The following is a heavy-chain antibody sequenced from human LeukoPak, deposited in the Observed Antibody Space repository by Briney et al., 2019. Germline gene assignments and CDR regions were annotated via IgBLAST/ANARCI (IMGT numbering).Heavy chain of an antibody. CDR2: FDPEDGET. J-gene: IGHJ6*02. CDR3: AVSLTTGGYYGMDV. V-gene: IGHV1-24*01. Sequence: GASVKVSFKVSGYTLTELSLHWVRQAPGKGLEWMGRFDPEDGETIYARKFQGRVTMTEDTSTDTAYMELSSLRSGDTAVYFCAVSLTTGGYYGMDVWGQGTTVTVSS. CDR1: GYTLTELS. D-gene: IGHD1-1*01.